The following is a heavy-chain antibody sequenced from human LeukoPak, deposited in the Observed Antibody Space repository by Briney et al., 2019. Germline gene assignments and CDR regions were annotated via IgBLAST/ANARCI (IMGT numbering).Heavy chain of an antibody. CDR3: ASTSGYSSSSVYYYYYMDV. Sequence: MASETLSLTCAVYGGSFSGYYWSWIRQPPGKGLEWLGEINHSGSTNYNPSLKSRVTISVDTSKNQFSLKLSSVTAADTAVYYCASTSGYSSSSVYYYYYMDVWGKGTTVTVSS. CDR2: INHSGST. V-gene: IGHV4-34*01. D-gene: IGHD6-13*01. CDR1: GGSFSGYY. J-gene: IGHJ6*03.